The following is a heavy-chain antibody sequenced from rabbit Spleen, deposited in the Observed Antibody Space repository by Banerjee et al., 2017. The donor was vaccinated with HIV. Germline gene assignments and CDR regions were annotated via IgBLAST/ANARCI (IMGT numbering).Heavy chain of an antibody. D-gene: IGHD1-1*01. J-gene: IGHJ4*01. V-gene: IGHV1S40*01. CDR1: GFSFSSSDY. Sequence: QSLEESGGDLVKPGASLTLTCKASGFSFSSSDYMCWVRQAPGKGLEWIACIYTGNTGSAYYANWAKGRFTISKTSSTTVTLQMTSLTVADTATYFCARDLVAVIGWNFNLWGPGTLVTVS. CDR2: IYTGNTGSA. CDR3: ARDLVAVIGWNFNL.